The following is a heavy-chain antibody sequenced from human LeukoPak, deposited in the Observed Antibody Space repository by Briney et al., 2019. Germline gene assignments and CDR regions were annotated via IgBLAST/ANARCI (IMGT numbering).Heavy chain of an antibody. CDR3: AREESQYYYDSSGYYAASYYYYYYMDV. V-gene: IGHV4-4*07. CDR2: IYTSGST. D-gene: IGHD3-22*01. CDR1: GGSISSYY. J-gene: IGHJ6*03. Sequence: PSGTLSLTCTVSGGSISSYYWSWIRQPAGKGLEWIGRIYTSGSTNYNPSLKSRVTMSVDTSKNQFSLKLSSVTAADTAVYYCAREESQYYYDSSGYYAASYYYYYYMDVWGKGTTVTISS.